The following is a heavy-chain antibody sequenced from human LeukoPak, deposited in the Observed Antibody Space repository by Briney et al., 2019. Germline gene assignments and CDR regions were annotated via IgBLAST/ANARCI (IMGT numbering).Heavy chain of an antibody. CDR1: GGTFNSYA. CDR3: ASGSSSSTHYYYYYMDV. D-gene: IGHD6-6*01. J-gene: IGHJ6*03. V-gene: IGHV1-69*13. CDR2: IIPFFATP. Sequence: SVKVSCKASGGTFNSYAISWVRQAPGQGLEWMGGIIPFFATPHSPQKFQGRVTITADQSTTTAYMELSSLRSEDTAVYYCASGSSSSTHYYYYYMDVWGKGTTVTVSS.